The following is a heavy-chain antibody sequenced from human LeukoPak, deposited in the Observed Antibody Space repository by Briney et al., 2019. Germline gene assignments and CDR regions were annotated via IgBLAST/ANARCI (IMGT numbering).Heavy chain of an antibody. V-gene: IGHV4-59*08. CDR1: GGSFTSDY. CDR2: IFFTGTT. D-gene: IGHD4-17*01. Sequence: SETLSLTCTVSGGSFTSDYWAWVRQSRQPPGKGLEWIGYIFFTGTTNYNPSLSSRVTFSDDTSKKQFSLRLTSVTVADTAVYYCARHRGGDYNDAFDLWGQGTLVTVSS. CDR3: ARHRGGDYNDAFDL. J-gene: IGHJ3*01.